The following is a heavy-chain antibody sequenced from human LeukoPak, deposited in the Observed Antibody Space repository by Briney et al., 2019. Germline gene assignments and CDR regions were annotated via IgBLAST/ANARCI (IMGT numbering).Heavy chain of an antibody. CDR2: ISSSSSYI. J-gene: IGHJ4*02. CDR1: GFTFSSYS. CDR3: AKDRYCSTTRCYGDFDY. V-gene: IGHV3-21*04. D-gene: IGHD2-2*01. Sequence: GGSLRLSCAASGFTFSSYSMNWVRQAPGKGLEWVSSISSSSSYIYYADSVKGRFTVSRDNSKNTLYLQMNSLRAEDTAVYYCAKDRYCSTTRCYGDFDYWGQGTLVTVSS.